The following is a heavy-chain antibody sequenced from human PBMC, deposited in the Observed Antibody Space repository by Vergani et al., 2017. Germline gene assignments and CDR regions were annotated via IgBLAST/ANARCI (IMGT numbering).Heavy chain of an antibody. J-gene: IGHJ4*02. Sequence: EVQLVESGGGLVQPGGSLRLSCAASGFTFSSYEMNWVRQAPGKGLEWVSYISSSGSTIYYADSVKGRFTISRDNAKNSLYLQMNSLRAEDTAVYYCARDNRYSSGWYYFDYWGQGTLVTVSS. CDR2: ISSSGSTI. V-gene: IGHV3-48*03. CDR1: GFTFSSYE. CDR3: ARDNRYSSGWYYFDY. D-gene: IGHD6-19*01.